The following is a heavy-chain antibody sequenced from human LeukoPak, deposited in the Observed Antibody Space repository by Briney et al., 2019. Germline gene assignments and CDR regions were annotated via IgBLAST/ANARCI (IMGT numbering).Heavy chain of an antibody. Sequence: PGGSLRLSCAASGFTFSSYSMNWVRQAPGKGLEWVSVIYSGGSTYYADSVKGRFTISRDNSKNTLYLQMNSLRAEDTAVYYCARGVGSGSRLRAGDYWGQGTLVTASS. J-gene: IGHJ4*02. CDR3: ARGVGSGSRLRAGDY. CDR2: IYSGGST. D-gene: IGHD1-26*01. V-gene: IGHV3-53*01. CDR1: GFTFSSYS.